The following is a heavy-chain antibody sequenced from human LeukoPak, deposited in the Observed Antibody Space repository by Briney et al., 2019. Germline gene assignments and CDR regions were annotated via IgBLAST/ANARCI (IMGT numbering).Heavy chain of an antibody. CDR3: AKVFSEAYCGGDCYPDAFDI. V-gene: IGHV3-23*01. CDR2: ISGSGGST. CDR1: GFTFSSYA. D-gene: IGHD2-21*02. J-gene: IGHJ3*02. Sequence: PGGSLRLSCAASGFTFSSYAISWVRQAPGKGLEWVSAISGSGGSTYYADSVKGRFTISRDNSKNTLYLQMNSLRAEDTAVYYCAKVFSEAYCGGDCYPDAFDIWGQGTMVTVSS.